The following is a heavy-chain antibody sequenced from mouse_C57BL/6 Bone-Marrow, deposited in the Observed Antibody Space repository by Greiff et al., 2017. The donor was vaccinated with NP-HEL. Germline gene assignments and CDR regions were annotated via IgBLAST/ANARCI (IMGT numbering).Heavy chain of an antibody. V-gene: IGHV1-26*01. CDR2: INPNNGGT. CDR3: TTRNSAVVATAVFDY. J-gene: IGHJ2*01. D-gene: IGHD1-1*01. CDR1: GYTFTDYY. Sequence: EVQLQQSGPELVKPGASVKISCKASGYTFTDYYMNWVKQSHGKSLEWIGDINPNNGGTSYNQKFKGKATLTVDKSSSTAYMELRSLTSEDSAVYYCTTRNSAVVATAVFDYWGQHTTLRVSS.